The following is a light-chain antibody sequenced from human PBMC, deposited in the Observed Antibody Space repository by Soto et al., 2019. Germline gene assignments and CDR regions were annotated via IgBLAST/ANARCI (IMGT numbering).Light chain of an antibody. CDR1: QNVGSN. J-gene: IGKJ1*01. CDR3: QQYNNGPPWT. Sequence: MTQSPSSLSASPGERATLSCRASQNVGSNLAWYQQKAGQAPSLLIYGASTRAFGVAARFSGGGSGTEFTLTISSLQSEDFAVYHCQQYNNGPPWTFGQGTKVDIK. CDR2: GAS. V-gene: IGKV3-15*01.